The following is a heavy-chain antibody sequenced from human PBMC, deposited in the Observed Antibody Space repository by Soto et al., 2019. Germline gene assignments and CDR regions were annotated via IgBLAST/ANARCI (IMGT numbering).Heavy chain of an antibody. J-gene: IGHJ4*02. Sequence: QLQLQESGPGLVKPSETLSLTCTFSGGSISSSSYYWGWIRQPPGKGLEWIGSIYYSGSTYYNPSLKCRVHMTVDTSKNQSSRKWSSLTATDTAVYYCARARSASGSLYFDYWGQGTLVTFSS. CDR2: IYYSGST. CDR3: ARARSASGSLYFDY. D-gene: IGHD3-10*01. V-gene: IGHV4-39*01. CDR1: GGSISSSSYY.